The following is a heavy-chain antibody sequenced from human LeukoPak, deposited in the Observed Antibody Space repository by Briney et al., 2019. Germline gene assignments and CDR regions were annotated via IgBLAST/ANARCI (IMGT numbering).Heavy chain of an antibody. D-gene: IGHD2-2*01. CDR2: IYSGGST. CDR1: GFTVSSNY. Sequence: GGSLRLSCAASGFTVSSNYMSWVRQAPGKGLEWVSVIYSGGSTYYADSVKGRFTISRDNSKNTLYLQMNSLRAEDTAVYYCARDWAYCSSTSCYPQYFQHWGQGTLVTVSS. J-gene: IGHJ1*01. CDR3: ARDWAYCSSTSCYPQYFQH. V-gene: IGHV3-66*01.